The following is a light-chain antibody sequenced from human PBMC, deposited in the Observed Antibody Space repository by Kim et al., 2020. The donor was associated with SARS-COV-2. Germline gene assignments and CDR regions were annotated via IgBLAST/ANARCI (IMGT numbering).Light chain of an antibody. CDR2: AAS. V-gene: IGKV1-9*01. J-gene: IGKJ2*01. Sequence: IQLTQSPSSLSASVGDRVTITCRASQGISSYLAWYQQKPGKAPKLLIYAASTLKSGVPSRFSGSGSGTDFTLTISSLQPEDFATYYCQQHNSYPRTCGQETKL. CDR3: QQHNSYPRT. CDR1: QGISSY.